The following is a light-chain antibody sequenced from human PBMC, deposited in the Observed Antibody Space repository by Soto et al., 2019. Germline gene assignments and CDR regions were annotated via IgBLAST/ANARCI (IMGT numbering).Light chain of an antibody. V-gene: IGKV1-33*01. J-gene: IGKJ4*01. CDR2: DAS. CDR1: QDINTY. CDR3: QQYGNVPLT. Sequence: DIQMTQSPSSLSASVGDRVTITRQASQDINTYLNWYQQKPGKAPKLMIYDASNLETGVPSTFTGGGSGTDFTFTISSLQPEDIATYYCQQYGNVPLTFGGGTTVEIK.